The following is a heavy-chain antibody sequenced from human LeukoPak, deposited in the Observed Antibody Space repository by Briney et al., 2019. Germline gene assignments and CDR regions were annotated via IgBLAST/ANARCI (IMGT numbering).Heavy chain of an antibody. CDR2: ISYDGSNK. CDR1: GFTFSSYG. CDR3: ARDMVVPAANDAFDI. D-gene: IGHD2-2*01. Sequence: GGSLRLSCAASGFTFSSYGMHWVRQAPGKGLEWVAVISYDGSNKYYADSVKGRFTISRDNSKNTLYLQMNSLRAEDTAVYYCARDMVVPAANDAFDIWGQGTMVTVSS. J-gene: IGHJ3*02. V-gene: IGHV3-30*03.